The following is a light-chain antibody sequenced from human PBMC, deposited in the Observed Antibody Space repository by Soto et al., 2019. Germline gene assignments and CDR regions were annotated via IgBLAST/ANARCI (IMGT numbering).Light chain of an antibody. CDR1: QSISNW. J-gene: IGKJ2*01. CDR3: QQYDTFLYT. V-gene: IGKV1-5*01. Sequence: DIQMTQSPSTLSASVGERNTITCRASQSISNWLAWYQQKPGKAPKLLIYDASTLESGVPSRFSGSGSGTEFTLTVSSLQPDDFATYYCQQYDTFLYTFGQGTKLEIK. CDR2: DAS.